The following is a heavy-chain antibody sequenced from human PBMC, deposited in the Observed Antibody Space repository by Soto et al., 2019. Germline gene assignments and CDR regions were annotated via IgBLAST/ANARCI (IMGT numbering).Heavy chain of an antibody. J-gene: IGHJ6*02. CDR3: ARWLARGYYYGMDV. CDR1: GGSINSDY. D-gene: IGHD3-10*01. CDR2: IYYSGST. Sequence: QVQLQESGPGLVKPSETLSLTCTVSGGSINSDYWTWIRQPPGKGLEWIGYIYYSGSTNYNPSLKGRVTISVDTSKNQFSLKLSSVTAADTAVYYCARWLARGYYYGMDVWGQGTTVTVSS. V-gene: IGHV4-59*01.